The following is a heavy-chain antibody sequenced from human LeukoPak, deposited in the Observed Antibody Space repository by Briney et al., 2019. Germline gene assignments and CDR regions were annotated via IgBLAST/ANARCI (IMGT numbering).Heavy chain of an antibody. Sequence: GGSLRLSCAASGFTVSSNYMSWVRQAPGKGLEWVSVIYSGGSTYYVDSVKGRFTISRDNSKNTLYLQMNSLRAEDTAVYYCAKEAEAAAGTYELDYWGKGTLVTVSS. V-gene: IGHV3-53*05. D-gene: IGHD6-13*01. CDR1: GFTVSSNY. J-gene: IGHJ4*02. CDR3: AKEAEAAAGTYELDY. CDR2: IYSGGST.